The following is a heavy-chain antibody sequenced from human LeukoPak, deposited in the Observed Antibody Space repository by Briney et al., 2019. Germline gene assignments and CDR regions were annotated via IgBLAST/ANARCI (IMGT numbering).Heavy chain of an antibody. D-gene: IGHD2-2*03. Sequence: GGSLRLSCAASGFTFSSYGMHWVRQAPGKGLEWVAVIWYGGSNKYYADSVKGRFTISRDNSKNTLYLQMNSLRAEDTAVYYCARVDIVVVPAARSDAFDIWGQGTMVTVSS. V-gene: IGHV3-33*08. CDR1: GFTFSSYG. CDR3: ARVDIVVVPAARSDAFDI. CDR2: IWYGGSNK. J-gene: IGHJ3*02.